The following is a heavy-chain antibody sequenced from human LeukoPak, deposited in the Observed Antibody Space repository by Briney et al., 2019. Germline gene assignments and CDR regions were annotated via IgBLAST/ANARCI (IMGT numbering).Heavy chain of an antibody. CDR1: GFTFGSYW. J-gene: IGHJ4*02. CDR2: IKQDGSEK. D-gene: IGHD3-10*01. CDR3: ARDQARMVRGVIYGYFDH. Sequence: GGSLRLSCAASGFTFGSYWMSWVRQAPGKGLEWVANIKQDGSEKYYVDSVKGRFTISRDNAKNSLYLQMNSLRAEDAAVYYCARDQARMVRGVIYGYFDHWGQGTLVTVSS. V-gene: IGHV3-7*01.